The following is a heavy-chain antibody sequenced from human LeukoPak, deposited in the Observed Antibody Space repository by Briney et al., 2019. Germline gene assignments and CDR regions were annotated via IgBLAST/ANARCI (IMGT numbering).Heavy chain of an antibody. V-gene: IGHV3-21*01. CDR1: GFTFSSYS. J-gene: IGHJ4*02. Sequence: GGSLRLSCAASGFTFSSYSMTWVRQAPGKGLEWVSSISSSSSYIYYADSVKGQFTISRDNSKNTLYLQMNSLRAEDTAVYYCARDSYYDFWSGYYYYFDYWGQGTLVTVSS. CDR3: ARDSYYDFWSGYYYYFDY. CDR2: ISSSSSYI. D-gene: IGHD3-3*01.